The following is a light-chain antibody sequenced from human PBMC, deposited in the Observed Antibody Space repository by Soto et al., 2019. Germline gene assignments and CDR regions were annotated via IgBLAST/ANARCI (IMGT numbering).Light chain of an antibody. Sequence: EIVLTQSPATLSLSPGERATLSCRASQSVSSYLAWYQQKPGQAPRLLIYDASNRATVIPARFSGSGSGTDFTLTISSLEPEDFAVYYCQQRSNWPPVFGPGTKVDIK. V-gene: IGKV3-11*01. CDR2: DAS. J-gene: IGKJ3*01. CDR3: QQRSNWPPV. CDR1: QSVSSY.